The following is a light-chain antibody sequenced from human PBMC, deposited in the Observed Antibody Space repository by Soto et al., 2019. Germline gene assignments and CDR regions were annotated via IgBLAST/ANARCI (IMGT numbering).Light chain of an antibody. CDR2: HAS. Sequence: DLQMTQSPTTLSASIGDRVTITCRASESIRTWLAWYQHKPGKAPKFLIYHASSLETGVQSRFSGSGSGTEFTLTIRSLQPDDFATYYCKHYNSYGTCGQGTKVDIK. V-gene: IGKV1-5*01. J-gene: IGKJ1*01. CDR3: KHYNSYGT. CDR1: ESIRTW.